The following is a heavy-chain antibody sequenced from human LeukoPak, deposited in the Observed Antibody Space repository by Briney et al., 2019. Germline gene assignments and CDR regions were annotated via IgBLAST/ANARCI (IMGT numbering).Heavy chain of an antibody. Sequence: ASVKVSCKASGYTFTSYYMHWVRQAPGQGLEWMGIINPSGGSTSYAQKFQGRVTMTRDTSTSTVYMELSSLRSEDTAVYYCARVVGVQPRVPAAPGGDYYYMDVWGKGTTVTVSS. CDR2: INPSGGST. D-gene: IGHD2-2*01. V-gene: IGHV1-46*01. J-gene: IGHJ6*03. CDR1: GYTFTSYY. CDR3: ARVVGVQPRVPAAPGGDYYYMDV.